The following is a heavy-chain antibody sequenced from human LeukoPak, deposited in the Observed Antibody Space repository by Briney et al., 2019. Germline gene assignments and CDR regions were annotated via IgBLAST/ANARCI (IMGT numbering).Heavy chain of an antibody. V-gene: IGHV4-59*01. D-gene: IGHD6-19*01. CDR1: GGSISSYY. Sequence: PSETLSLTCTVSGGSISSYYWSSIRQPPGKGLEWIGYIYYSGSTNYNPSLKSRVTISVDTSKIQFSLKLSSVTAADTAVYYCARVQEGSSGWYNWFDPWGQGTLVTVSS. CDR2: IYYSGST. J-gene: IGHJ5*02. CDR3: ARVQEGSSGWYNWFDP.